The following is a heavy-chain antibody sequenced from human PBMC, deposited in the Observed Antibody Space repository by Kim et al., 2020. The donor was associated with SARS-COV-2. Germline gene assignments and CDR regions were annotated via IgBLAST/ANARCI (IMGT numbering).Heavy chain of an antibody. CDR2: ISYDGSNK. CDR3: AKVPGRELLYYFDY. J-gene: IGHJ4*02. Sequence: GGSLRLSCAASGFTFSSYGMHWVRQAPGKGLEWVAVISYDGSNKYYADSVKGRFTISRDNSKNTLYLQMNSLRAEDTAVYYCAKVPGRELLYYFDYWGQGTLVTVSS. D-gene: IGHD1-26*01. V-gene: IGHV3-30*18. CDR1: GFTFSSYG.